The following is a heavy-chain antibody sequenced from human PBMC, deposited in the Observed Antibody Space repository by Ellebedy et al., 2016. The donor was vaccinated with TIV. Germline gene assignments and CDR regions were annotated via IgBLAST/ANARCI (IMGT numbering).Heavy chain of an antibody. Sequence: PGGSLRLSCAASGFTFSTYSMNWVRQAPGKGLEWVSSISGSRSYIYYADSVKGRFTISRDNAKNSLYLQMNSLRGEDTAVYYCARCVVVHAAFDIWGQGTMVTVSS. CDR2: ISGSRSYI. CDR3: ARCVVVHAAFDI. J-gene: IGHJ3*02. CDR1: GFTFSTYS. D-gene: IGHD2-15*01. V-gene: IGHV3-21*01.